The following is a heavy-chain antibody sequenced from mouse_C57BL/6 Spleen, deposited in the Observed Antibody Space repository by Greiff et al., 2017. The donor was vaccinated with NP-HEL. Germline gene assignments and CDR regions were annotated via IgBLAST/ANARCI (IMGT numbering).Heavy chain of an antibody. CDR2: INYDGSST. D-gene: IGHD3-3*01. Sequence: EVHLVESEGGLVQPGSSMKLSCTASGFTLSDYYMAWVRQVPEKGLEWVANINYDGSSTYYLDSLKSRFIISRDNAKNILYLQMSSLKSEDTATYYCARGSRAYYYAMDYWGQGTSVTVSS. CDR3: ARGSRAYYYAMDY. J-gene: IGHJ4*01. V-gene: IGHV5-16*01. CDR1: GFTLSDYY.